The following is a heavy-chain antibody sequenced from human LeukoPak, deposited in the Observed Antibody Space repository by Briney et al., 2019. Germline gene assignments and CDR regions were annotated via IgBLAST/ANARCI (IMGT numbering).Heavy chain of an antibody. D-gene: IGHD6-13*01. V-gene: IGHV4-39*07. CDR1: GGSISSGSYY. CDR3: ARDPSVAAAGNNWFDP. Sequence: SETPSLTCTVSGGSISSGSYYWGWIRQPPGKGLEWIGSIYYSGSTYNNPSIKSRVLKSRVTISVDTSKNQFSLELNSVTAADTAVYYCARDPSVAAAGNNWFDPWGQGTLVTVSS. CDR2: IYYSGST. J-gene: IGHJ5*02.